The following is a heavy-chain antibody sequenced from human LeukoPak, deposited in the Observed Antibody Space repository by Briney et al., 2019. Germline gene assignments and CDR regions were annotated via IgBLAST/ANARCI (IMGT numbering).Heavy chain of an antibody. J-gene: IGHJ4*02. CDR1: GFTLTSFG. V-gene: IGHV3-30-3*01. CDR2: VSHDGGTV. D-gene: IGHD2-2*01. CDR3: AKARLQLPYYFDY. Sequence: GRSLRLSCAVSGFTLTSFGIHWVRQAPGKGLEWVAVVSHDGGTVHYADSVKGRFTISRDNSKNTLYLQMNSLRAEDTAVYYCAKARLQLPYYFDYWGQGTLVTVSS.